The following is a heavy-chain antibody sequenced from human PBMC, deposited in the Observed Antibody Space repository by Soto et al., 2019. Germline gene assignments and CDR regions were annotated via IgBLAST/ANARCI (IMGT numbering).Heavy chain of an antibody. V-gene: IGHV3-30*03. J-gene: IGHJ4*02. CDR2: VSIDERNK. D-gene: IGHD1-1*01. CDR1: GFTCSAYG. CDR3: AVLTAEAAMDDLEK. Sequence: QVQLVESGGRVVQHGKSLRLSCTASGFTCSAYGVHWVRLAPGKGLEWVAVVSIDERNKFYADTVEGRFTISRDNSQKTVYLQMSSLRTEETAVYYCAVLTAEAAMDDLEKWGQGELVTGSS.